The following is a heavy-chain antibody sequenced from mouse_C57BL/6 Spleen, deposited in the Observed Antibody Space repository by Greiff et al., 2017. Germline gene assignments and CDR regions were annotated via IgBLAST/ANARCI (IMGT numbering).Heavy chain of an antibody. CDR1: GYTFTSYW. D-gene: IGHD1-1*02. Sequence: VQLQQPGAELVKPGASVKLSCKASGYTFTSYWMHWVKQRPGQGLEWIGMIHPDSGSTNYNEKFKSKATLTVDKSSSTAYMQLSSLTSEDSAVYYCARSSKVGTTAMAYWGQGTLVTVSA. CDR3: ARSSKVGTTAMAY. J-gene: IGHJ3*01. CDR2: IHPDSGST. V-gene: IGHV1-64*01.